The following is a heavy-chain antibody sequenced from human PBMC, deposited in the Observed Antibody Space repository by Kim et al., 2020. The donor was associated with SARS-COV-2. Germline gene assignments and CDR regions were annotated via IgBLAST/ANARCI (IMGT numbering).Heavy chain of an antibody. CDR3: AGGVTAIHHY. Sequence: IANYAKKFQGRVTITADKSTSTAYMELSSLRSEDTAVYYCAGGVTAIHHYWGQGTLVTVSS. CDR2: IA. D-gene: IGHD2-21*02. V-gene: IGHV1-69*04. J-gene: IGHJ4*02.